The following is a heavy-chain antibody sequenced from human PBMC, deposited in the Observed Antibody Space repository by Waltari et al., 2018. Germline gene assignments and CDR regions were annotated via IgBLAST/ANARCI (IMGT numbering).Heavy chain of an antibody. D-gene: IGHD6-19*01. CDR1: GFIFTTYA. Sequence: QVHLVESGGGVVQPGRSLRLSCAASGFIFTTYAIHWVRQAPGKGLEWVAVISFDGNNKYYADSVKGRLTVSRDNSKNTVYLQMNSLRGEDTAVYYCARDSRHYSSGWYFYYMDVWGKGTTVAVSS. CDR2: ISFDGNNK. CDR3: ARDSRHYSSGWYFYYMDV. J-gene: IGHJ6*03. V-gene: IGHV3-30-3*01.